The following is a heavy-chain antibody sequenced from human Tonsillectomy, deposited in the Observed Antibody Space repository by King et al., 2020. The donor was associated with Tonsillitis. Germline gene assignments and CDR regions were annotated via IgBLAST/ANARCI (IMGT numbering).Heavy chain of an antibody. V-gene: IGHV3-30*02. CDR1: GFTFISNG. J-gene: IGHJ6*02. CDR2: MQYDGINK. D-gene: IGHD2-21*02. Sequence: VQLVESGGGVVQPGGSLRLSCVASGFTFISNGMHWVRQAPGKGLEWVAFMQYDGINKYYADSVKGRFTVSRDNSKNTLYLQMLSLRADDTAVYYCARAPRCGNDCTPLLYHYYAMDVWGQGTTVTVSS. CDR3: ARAPRCGNDCTPLLYHYYAMDV.